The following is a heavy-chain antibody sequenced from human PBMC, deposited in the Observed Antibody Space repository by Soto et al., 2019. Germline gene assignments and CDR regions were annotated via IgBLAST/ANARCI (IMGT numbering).Heavy chain of an antibody. CDR1: GYTFTSYG. V-gene: IGHV1-18*01. Sequence: QVQLVQSGAEVKKPGASVKVSCKASGYTFTSYGISWVRQAPGQGLEWMGWISAYNGNTNYAQKLQGRVTMTTDTSTSTAYMELRSLRFDDTAVYYCARPKCSSTSCYYYYGMDVWGQGTTVTVSS. CDR2: ISAYNGNT. D-gene: IGHD2-2*01. J-gene: IGHJ6*02. CDR3: ARPKCSSTSCYYYYGMDV.